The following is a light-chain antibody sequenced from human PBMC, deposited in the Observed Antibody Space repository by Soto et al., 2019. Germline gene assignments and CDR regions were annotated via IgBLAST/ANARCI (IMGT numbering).Light chain of an antibody. CDR1: QTVGSN. CDR3: QQYNDWPRT. V-gene: IGKV3-15*01. CDR2: DAS. J-gene: IGKJ1*01. Sequence: ETVMTQSPATLSVSPGERATLSCRASQTVGSNLAWYQQTPGRAPRLLIYDASTRATGIPARFSGGGSGTEFTLTISSLQSEDFAVYYCQQYNDWPRTFGQGTKVEI.